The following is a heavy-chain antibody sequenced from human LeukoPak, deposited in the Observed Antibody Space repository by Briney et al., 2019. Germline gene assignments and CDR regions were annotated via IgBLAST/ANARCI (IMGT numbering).Heavy chain of an antibody. CDR2: ISGGGDAT. CDR3: TRDQRKYCSRTTCFVFDI. CDR1: GFTFRNYD. D-gene: IGHD2-2*01. Sequence: GGSLRLSCAASGFTFRNYDMSWVRQAPGKGLEWVSTISGGGDATYYAHSVKGRFAVSRDNSKKTLYLQLNSLRAEDTAVYYCTRDQRKYCSRTTCFVFDIWGQGTVVSVSS. V-gene: IGHV3-23*01. J-gene: IGHJ3*02.